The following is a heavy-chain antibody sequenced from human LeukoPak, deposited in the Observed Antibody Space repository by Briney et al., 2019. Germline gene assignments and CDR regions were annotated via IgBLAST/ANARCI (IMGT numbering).Heavy chain of an antibody. CDR1: GFTFSSYE. J-gene: IGHJ4*02. CDR2: ISSSGSII. D-gene: IGHD3-22*01. CDR3: AREENYYDGSGNSHCYFDY. Sequence: PGGSLRLSCAASGFTFSSYEMNWVRQAPGKGLEWVSYISSSGSIIYYADSMKGRFTISRDNAKNSLYLQMNSLRAEDTAVYYCAREENYYDGSGNSHCYFDYWGQGTLVAVSS. V-gene: IGHV3-48*03.